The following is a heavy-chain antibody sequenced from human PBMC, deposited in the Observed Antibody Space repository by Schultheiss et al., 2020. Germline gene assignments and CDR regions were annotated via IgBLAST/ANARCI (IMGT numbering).Heavy chain of an antibody. V-gene: IGHV3-21*06. CDR3: ARDRDYSDSSGYRHFDY. D-gene: IGHD3-22*01. CDR1: GFTFSTYN. Sequence: GESLKISCAASGFTFSTYNMNWVRQAPGKGPEWVSSISSDISYTYYADSVKGRFTISRDNAKTSLYLQMNSLRAEDTAVYYCARDRDYSDSSGYRHFDYWGQGTLVTVSS. CDR2: ISSDISYT. J-gene: IGHJ4*02.